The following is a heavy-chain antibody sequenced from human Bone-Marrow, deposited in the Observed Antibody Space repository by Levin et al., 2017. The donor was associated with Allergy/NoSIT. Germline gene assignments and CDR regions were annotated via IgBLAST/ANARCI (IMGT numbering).Heavy chain of an antibody. CDR1: GDSISNGNNY. D-gene: IGHD3-3*01. J-gene: IGHJ4*02. CDR2: IYYTGST. V-gene: IGHV4-30-4*01. CDR3: SRGGVILDY. Sequence: SQTLSLTCTVSGDSISNGNNYWSWIRQPPGKGLEWIGYIYYTGSTYYNPSLKTRVTISVDTSKNQFSLRLSSMTAADTAVYYCSRGGVILDYWGQGTLVSVSS.